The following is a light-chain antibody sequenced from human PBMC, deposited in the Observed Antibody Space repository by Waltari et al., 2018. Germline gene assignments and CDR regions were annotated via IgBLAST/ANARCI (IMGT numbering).Light chain of an antibody. V-gene: IGLV8-61*01. CDR1: SGSVLTTSS. J-gene: IGLJ3*02. CDR3: FFYIGSGSWV. Sequence: QTVVTQEPSLSVSPGGTVTPTCALSSGSVLTTSSATWYQQNPGQPTLTPGDKGNSRSAGVPDRFSGSSLGNKAALTITGAQADDESHYVCFFYIGSGSWVSGGGTKLTVL. CDR2: KGN.